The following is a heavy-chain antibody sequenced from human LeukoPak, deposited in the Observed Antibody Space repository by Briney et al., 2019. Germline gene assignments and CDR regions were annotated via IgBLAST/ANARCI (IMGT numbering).Heavy chain of an antibody. V-gene: IGHV1-18*01. CDR1: GYTFTSYG. CDR2: ISAYNGNT. Sequence: ASVKVSCKTSGYTFTSYGISWVRQAPGQGLEWMGWISAYNGNTNYAQKLQGRVTMTTDTSTSTAYMELRSLRSDDTAVYYCARGDPSYCGGDCYPGHGAFDIWGQGTMVTVSS. D-gene: IGHD2-21*02. CDR3: ARGDPSYCGGDCYPGHGAFDI. J-gene: IGHJ3*02.